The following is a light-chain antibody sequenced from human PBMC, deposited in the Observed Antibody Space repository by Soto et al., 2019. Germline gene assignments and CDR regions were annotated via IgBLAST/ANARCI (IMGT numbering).Light chain of an antibody. CDR1: RDIRDF. V-gene: IGKV1-39*01. Sequence: EIQMTQSPSSLSVSVGDRVTITCQASRDIRDFLNWYQQKPGRAPKLLISAASSLQSGVPSRFSGSGSGTHFTLTVTGLQPDDFATYYCQQSFTTPRTFGQGTKVDIK. CDR2: AAS. CDR3: QQSFTTPRT. J-gene: IGKJ1*01.